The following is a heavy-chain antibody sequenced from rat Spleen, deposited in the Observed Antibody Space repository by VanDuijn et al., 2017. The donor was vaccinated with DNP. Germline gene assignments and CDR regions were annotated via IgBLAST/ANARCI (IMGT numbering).Heavy chain of an antibody. CDR3: AKDPEYYGFQGYFDY. Sequence: EVQLVETGGGLVQPGRSLKVSCVASGFTFSGYWMYWIRQAPGKGLEWVASINTDGDSTYYLDSVKGRFTVSRDNAESTVYLQMNSLRFDDTATYYCAKDPEYYGFQGYFDYWGQGVMVTVSS. V-gene: IGHV5-58*01. D-gene: IGHD1-6*01. CDR2: INTDGDST. CDR1: GFTFSGYW. J-gene: IGHJ2*01.